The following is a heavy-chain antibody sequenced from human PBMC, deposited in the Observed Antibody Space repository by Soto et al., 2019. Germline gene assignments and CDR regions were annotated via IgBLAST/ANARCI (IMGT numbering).Heavy chain of an antibody. V-gene: IGHV1-18*04. CDR1: GYTFTSYG. J-gene: IGHJ5*02. CDR2: ISAYNGNT. Sequence: ASVKVSCEASGYTFTSYGISWVRQAPGQGLEWMGWISAYNGNTNYAQKLQGRVTMTTDTSTSTAYMELRSLRSDDTAVYYCARVWTSVVTMTVFPNCFDPWGQRTPVTVSS. D-gene: IGHD3-22*01. CDR3: ARVWTSVVTMTVFPNCFDP.